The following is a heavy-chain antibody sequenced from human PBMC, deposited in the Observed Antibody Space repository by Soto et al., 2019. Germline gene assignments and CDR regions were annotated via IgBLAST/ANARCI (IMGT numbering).Heavy chain of an antibody. CDR1: GGSISSGGYY. CDR2: IYYSGST. D-gene: IGHD4-17*01. V-gene: IGHV4-31*02. CDR3: ERVKPDYRSFDY. J-gene: IGHJ4*02. Sequence: SETLSLTCTVSGGSISSGGYYWSWIRQHPGKGLEWIGYIYYSGSTYYNPSLKSRVTISVDTSKNQFSLKLSSVTAADTAVYYGERVKPDYRSFDYWGQGNLVTVS.